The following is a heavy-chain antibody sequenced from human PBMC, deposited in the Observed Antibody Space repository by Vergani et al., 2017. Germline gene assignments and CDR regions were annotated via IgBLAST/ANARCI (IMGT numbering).Heavy chain of an antibody. CDR3: ARKKYYDSKDYYQVEPFDY. D-gene: IGHD3-22*01. Sequence: EGQLQESGGGLVKPGGSLRVSCAASVVSFSTYSINWVRQAPGKGLECVSSISGRSNYIYYADSLKGRFTISRDNSKNSVYLQMHSLRAEDTAIYYCARKKYYDSKDYYQVEPFDYWRQGTLVTDSS. V-gene: IGHV3-21*06. CDR1: VVSFSTYS. CDR2: ISGRSNYI. J-gene: IGHJ4*02.